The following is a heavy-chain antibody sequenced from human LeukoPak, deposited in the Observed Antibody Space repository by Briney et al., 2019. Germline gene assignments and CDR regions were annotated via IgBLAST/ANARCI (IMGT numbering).Heavy chain of an antibody. CDR3: AILPRGATQDFDY. CDR2: INPNSGGT. V-gene: IGHV1-2*06. J-gene: IGHJ4*02. D-gene: IGHD1-26*01. Sequence: ASVKVSCKASGYTFTSYAMNWVRQAPGQGLEWMGRINPNSGGTNYAQKFQGRVTMTRDTSISTAYMELSRLRSDDTAVYYCAILPRGATQDFDYWGQGTLVTVSS. CDR1: GYTFTSYA.